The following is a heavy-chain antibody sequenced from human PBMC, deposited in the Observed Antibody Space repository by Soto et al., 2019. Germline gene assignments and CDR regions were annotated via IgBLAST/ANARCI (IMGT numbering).Heavy chain of an antibody. V-gene: IGHV4-4*02. D-gene: IGHD3-3*01. Sequence: SETLSLTCAVSSGSISSSNWWSWVRQPPGKGLEWIGEIYHSGSTNYNPSLKSRVTISVDKSKNQFSLKLSSVTAADTAVYYCARDRKTAITIFGVAPSYYYYMDVWGKGTTVTVSS. J-gene: IGHJ6*03. CDR2: IYHSGST. CDR1: SGSISSSNW. CDR3: ARDRKTAITIFGVAPSYYYYMDV.